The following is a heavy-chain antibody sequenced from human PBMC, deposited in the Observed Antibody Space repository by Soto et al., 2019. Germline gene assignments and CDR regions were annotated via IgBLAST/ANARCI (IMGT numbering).Heavy chain of an antibody. CDR3: ARGGFGELLAYYYGMDV. Sequence: SETLSLTCAVYGGSFSGYYWSWIRQPPGKGLEWIGEINHSGSTNYNPSLKSRVTISVDTSKNQFSLKLSSVTAADTAVYYCARGGFGELLAYYYGMDVWGQGTTVTVSS. J-gene: IGHJ6*02. CDR2: INHSGST. D-gene: IGHD3-10*01. V-gene: IGHV4-34*01. CDR1: GGSFSGYY.